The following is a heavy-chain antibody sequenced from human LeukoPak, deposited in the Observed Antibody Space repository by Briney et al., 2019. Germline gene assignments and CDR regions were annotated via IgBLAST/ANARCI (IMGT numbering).Heavy chain of an antibody. CDR3: ARDSTTVTTPEYFQH. J-gene: IGHJ1*01. V-gene: IGHV1-69*06. CDR1: GYTFTSYA. CDR2: IIPIFGTA. D-gene: IGHD4-17*01. Sequence: SVKVSCKASGYTFTSYAISWVRQAPGQGLEWMGGIIPIFGTANYAQKFQGRVTITADKSTSTAYMELSSLRSEDTAVYYCARDSTTVTTPEYFQHWGQGTLVTVSS.